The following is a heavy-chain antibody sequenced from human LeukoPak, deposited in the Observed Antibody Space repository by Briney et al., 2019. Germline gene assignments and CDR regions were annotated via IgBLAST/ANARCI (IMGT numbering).Heavy chain of an antibody. J-gene: IGHJ4*02. D-gene: IGHD2-2*01. CDR3: AKDLGGSATTV. CDR1: GFTFEDHV. V-gene: IGHV3-9*01. Sequence: PGGSLRLSCAASGFTFEDHVMHWARQAPGKGLEWVSSISWSGDRMGYADAVKGRFTISRDNAKNSLFLQMNSLRVEDTALYYCAKDLGGSATTVWGQGTLVTVSS. CDR2: ISWSGDRM.